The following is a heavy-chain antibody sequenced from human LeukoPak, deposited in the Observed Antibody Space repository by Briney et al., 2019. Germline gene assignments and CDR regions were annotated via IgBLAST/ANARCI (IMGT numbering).Heavy chain of an antibody. Sequence: GGSLRLSCAASGFTFSSYWMSWVRQAPGKGLEWVASIKQDGSEKYYVDSVKGRFTISRDNAKNSLYLQMNSLRAEDTAVYYCAREDQYNWNYAGQFDYWGQGTLVTVSS. CDR1: GFTFSSYW. D-gene: IGHD1-7*01. V-gene: IGHV3-7*01. CDR2: IKQDGSEK. CDR3: AREDQYNWNYAGQFDY. J-gene: IGHJ4*02.